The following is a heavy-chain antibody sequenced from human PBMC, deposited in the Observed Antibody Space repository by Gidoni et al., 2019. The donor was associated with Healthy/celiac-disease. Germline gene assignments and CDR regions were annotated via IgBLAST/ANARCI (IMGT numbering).Heavy chain of an antibody. CDR3: AKEGGSFGGPLLPFDY. J-gene: IGHJ4*02. V-gene: IGHV3-9*01. D-gene: IGHD3-16*01. Sequence: EVQLVESGGGLVQPGRPLRLSCAASGFTFDDYAMHWVRQAPGKGLEWVSGISWNSGSIGYADSVKGRFTISRDNAKNSLYLQMNSLRAEDTALYYCAKEGGSFGGPLLPFDYWGQGTLVTVSS. CDR2: ISWNSGSI. CDR1: GFTFDDYA.